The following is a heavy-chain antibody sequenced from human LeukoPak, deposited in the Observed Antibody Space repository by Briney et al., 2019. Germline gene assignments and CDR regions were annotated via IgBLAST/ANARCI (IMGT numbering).Heavy chain of an antibody. Sequence: GWSLLLSCTASGLTFRSYAMNWVSQAAGKGPLSFTGIGAGGIFPYYAGSVKGRFTISRDNSRNTLYLHMTGLRADDPAVYYCAKDLDYATYGYYFDYWGQGTLVTVSS. CDR1: GLTFRSYA. D-gene: IGHD4-17*01. V-gene: IGHV3-23*01. J-gene: IGHJ4*02. CDR2: IGAGGIFP. CDR3: AKDLDYATYGYYFDY.